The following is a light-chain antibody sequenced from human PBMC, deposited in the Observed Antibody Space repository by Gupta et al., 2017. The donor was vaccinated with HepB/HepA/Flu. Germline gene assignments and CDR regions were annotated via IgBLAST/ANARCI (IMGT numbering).Light chain of an antibody. J-gene: IGLJ2*01. CDR3: SSYTSSSTPL. CDR1: SSDVGGYNF. CDR2: DVS. Sequence: QSALTQPASVSGSPGQSITISCTGTSSDVGGYNFVSWYQQHPGKAPKRMIYDVSNRPSGVSNRFSGSKSGNTASLTISGLQAEDEADDYCSSYTSSSTPLFGGGTKLTVL. V-gene: IGLV2-14*01.